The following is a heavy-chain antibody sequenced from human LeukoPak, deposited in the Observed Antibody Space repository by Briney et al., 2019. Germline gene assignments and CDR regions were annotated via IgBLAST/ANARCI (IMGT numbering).Heavy chain of an antibody. CDR2: ISDRDSNT. Sequence: GGSLRLSCAASGFIFDNYAMNWVRQAPGKGLEWVSGISDRDSNTKYADSVQGRFTTSRDNSKNTLYLQMNSLRAEDTAVYYCAAYGGNSYWGQGTLVTVSS. V-gene: IGHV3-23*01. D-gene: IGHD4-23*01. CDR1: GFIFDNYA. J-gene: IGHJ4*02. CDR3: AAYGGNSY.